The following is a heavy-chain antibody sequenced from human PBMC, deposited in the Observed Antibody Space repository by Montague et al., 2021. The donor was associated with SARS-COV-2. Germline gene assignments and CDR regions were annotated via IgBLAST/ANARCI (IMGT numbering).Heavy chain of an antibody. D-gene: IGHD5/OR15-5a*01. Sequence: SETLSLTCSVSGASISTSTGRWAWIRQSPGKGLEWVGSFSYSDSAHYNPSLRSRVTISVDSSKNQFSLKLNSVTAADTAIYYCARHMRHVLVSVTGANWFDPWGQGTLVTVSS. CDR2: FSYSDSA. CDR1: GASISTSTGR. V-gene: IGHV4-39*01. CDR3: ARHMRHVLVSVTGANWFDP. J-gene: IGHJ5*02.